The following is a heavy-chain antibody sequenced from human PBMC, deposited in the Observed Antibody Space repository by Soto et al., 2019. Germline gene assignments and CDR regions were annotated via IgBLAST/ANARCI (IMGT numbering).Heavy chain of an antibody. J-gene: IGHJ6*02. V-gene: IGHV5-51*01. D-gene: IGHD6-19*01. CDR1: GYSFTSYW. CDR2: IYPGGSDT. CDR3: ARRGAVALNHYYGMDV. Sequence: GESLKISCKGSGYSFTSYWIGWVRQMPGKGLEWMGIIYPGGSDTRYSPSFQGQVTISADKSISTAYLQWSSLKASDTAMCYCARRGAVALNHYYGMDVWGQGTTVTVSS.